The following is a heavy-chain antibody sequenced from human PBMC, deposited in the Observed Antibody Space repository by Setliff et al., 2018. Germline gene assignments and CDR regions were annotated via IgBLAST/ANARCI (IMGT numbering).Heavy chain of an antibody. V-gene: IGHV3-7*01. CDR3: ARDGGEY. Sequence: SLRLSCVASGFTFSSYWMSWVRQAPGKGLEWVANIKQDGSEKYYVDSVKGRFTISRDNAKNSLYLQMNSLRAEDTAVYYCARDGGEYWGQGTLVTVSS. D-gene: IGHD3-16*01. CDR2: IKQDGSEK. J-gene: IGHJ4*02. CDR1: GFTFSSYW.